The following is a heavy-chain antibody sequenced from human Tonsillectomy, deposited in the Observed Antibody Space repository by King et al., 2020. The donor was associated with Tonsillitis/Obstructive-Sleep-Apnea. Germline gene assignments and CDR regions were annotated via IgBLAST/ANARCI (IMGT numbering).Heavy chain of an antibody. J-gene: IGHJ4*02. CDR1: GFIFSSYG. V-gene: IGHV3-30*18. CDR2: ISYDGSNK. D-gene: IGHD2-2*01. CDR3: AKDRRPYVPVTGMDY. Sequence: VQLVESGGGVVQPGRSLRLSCAASGFIFSSYGMHWVRQAPGKGLEWVAVISYDGSNKYYADSVKGRFTISRDNSKNTLYLQMNSLRHEDTAVYYCAKDRRPYVPVTGMDYWGQGTLVTVSS.